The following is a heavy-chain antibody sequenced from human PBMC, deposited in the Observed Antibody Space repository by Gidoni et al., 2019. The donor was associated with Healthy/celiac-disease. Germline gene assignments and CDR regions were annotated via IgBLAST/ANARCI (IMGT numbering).Heavy chain of an antibody. CDR3: AKARELRSHYFDY. V-gene: IGHV3-9*01. J-gene: IGHJ4*02. CDR1: GFTFDDYA. CDR2: ISWNSGSI. D-gene: IGHD1-26*01. Sequence: EVQLVESGGGLVQPGRSLRLSCAASGFTFDDYAMHWVRRAPVKGLEWVSGISWNSGSIGYADSVKGRFTISRDNAKNSLYLQMNSLRAEDTALYYCAKARELRSHYFDYWGQGTLVTVSS.